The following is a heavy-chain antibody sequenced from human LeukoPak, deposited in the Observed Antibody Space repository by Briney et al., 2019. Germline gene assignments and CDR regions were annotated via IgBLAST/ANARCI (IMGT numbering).Heavy chain of an antibody. D-gene: IGHD2-2*01. Sequence: ASVKVSCKVSGYTLTELSMHWVRQAPGKGLEWMGGFDPEDGETIHAQKFQGRVTMTEDTSTDTAYMELSSLRSEDTAVYYCATDLDYTGYCSSTSCYEFDYWGQGTLVTVSS. V-gene: IGHV1-24*01. CDR1: GYTLTELS. CDR2: FDPEDGET. J-gene: IGHJ4*02. CDR3: ATDLDYTGYCSSTSCYEFDY.